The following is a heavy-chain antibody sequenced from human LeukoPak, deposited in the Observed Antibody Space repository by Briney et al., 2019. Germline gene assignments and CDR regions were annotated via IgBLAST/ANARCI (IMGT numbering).Heavy chain of an antibody. D-gene: IGHD1-7*01. J-gene: IGHJ4*02. CDR1: GFTFSTSA. V-gene: IGHV3-23*01. CDR3: ARPGLGTMYYFDY. Sequence: GGSLRLSCAASGFTFSTSAMRWVRQAPGRGLEWVSAITPSGYDTYYADSVRGRFTISRDNSRNTLYLQMNRLRAEDTAVYYCARPGLGTMYYFDYWGQGTLVTVSS. CDR2: ITPSGYDT.